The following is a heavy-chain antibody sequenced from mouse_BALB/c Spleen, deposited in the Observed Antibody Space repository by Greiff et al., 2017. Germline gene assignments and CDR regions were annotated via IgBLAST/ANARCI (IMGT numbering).Heavy chain of an antibody. CDR1: GYSFTSYW. CDR3: ARSRNYDYGYAMDY. D-gene: IGHD2-4*01. V-gene: IGHV1S127*01. Sequence: QVQLQQSGPQLVRPGASVKISCKASGYSFTSYWMHWVKQRPGQGLEWIGMIDPSDSETRLNQKFKDKATLTVDKSSSTAYMQLSSPTSEDSAVYYCARSRNYDYGYAMDYWGQGTSVTVSA. J-gene: IGHJ4*01. CDR2: IDPSDSET.